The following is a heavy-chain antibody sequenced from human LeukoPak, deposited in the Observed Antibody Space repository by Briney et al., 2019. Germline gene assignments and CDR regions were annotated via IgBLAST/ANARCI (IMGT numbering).Heavy chain of an antibody. CDR1: GGTFSSYA. CDR2: ITPIFGTA. CDR3: AGRFGSSLSWFDP. V-gene: IGHV1-69*13. D-gene: IGHD6-13*01. J-gene: IGHJ5*02. Sequence: SVKVSCKASGGTFSSYAISWVRQAPGQGLEWMGGITPIFGTANYAQKFQGRVTITADESTSTAYMELSSLRSEDTAVYYCAGRFGSSLSWFDPWGQGTLVTVSS.